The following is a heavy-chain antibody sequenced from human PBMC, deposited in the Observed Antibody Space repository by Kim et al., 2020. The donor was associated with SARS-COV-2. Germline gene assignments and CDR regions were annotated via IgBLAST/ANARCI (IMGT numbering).Heavy chain of an antibody. D-gene: IGHD3-9*01. V-gene: IGHV7-4-1*02. CDR3: AKGYFDWLFQGRYFDL. CDR1: GYTFTSYA. J-gene: IGHJ2*01. Sequence: ASVKVSCKASGYTFTSYAMNWVRQAPGQGLEWMGWINTNTGNPTYAQGFTGRFVFSLDTSVSTAYLQISSLKAEDTAVYYCAKGYFDWLFQGRYFDLWGRGTLVTVSS. CDR2: INTNTGNP.